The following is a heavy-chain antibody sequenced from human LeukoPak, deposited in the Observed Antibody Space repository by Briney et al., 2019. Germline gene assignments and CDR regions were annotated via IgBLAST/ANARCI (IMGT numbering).Heavy chain of an antibody. Sequence: GGSLRLSCAASGFTFSFHNMNWVRQAPGKGLEWVSAISGSGGSTYYADSVKGRFTISRDNSKNTLYLQMNSLRAEDTAVYYCAKAWDVSPWNYSPIDYWGQGTLVTVSS. V-gene: IGHV3-23*01. CDR2: ISGSGGST. J-gene: IGHJ4*02. CDR3: AKAWDVSPWNYSPIDY. CDR1: GFTFSFHN. D-gene: IGHD1-7*01.